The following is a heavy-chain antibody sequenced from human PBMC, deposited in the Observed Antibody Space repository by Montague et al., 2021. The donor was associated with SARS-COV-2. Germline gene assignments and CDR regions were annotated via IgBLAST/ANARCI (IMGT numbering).Heavy chain of an antibody. CDR2: IYDSGST. D-gene: IGHD6-13*01. Sequence: TLSLTCTVSGGYISSGSYYWSWSRQPAGRGMERIGRIYDSGSTKYNPSLKSRVTISEDTSKNQFSLKVSSVTAADTAVYYCARDRSSSWSYWFDPWGQGTLVAVSS. CDR3: ARDRSSSWSYWFDP. J-gene: IGHJ5*02. V-gene: IGHV4-61*02. CDR1: GGYISSGSYY.